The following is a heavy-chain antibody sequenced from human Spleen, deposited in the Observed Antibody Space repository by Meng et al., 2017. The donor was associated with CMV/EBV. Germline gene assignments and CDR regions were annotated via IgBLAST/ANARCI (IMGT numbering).Heavy chain of an antibody. D-gene: IGHD6-6*01. V-gene: IGHV3-23*01. CDR3: ARRGSSSFYFDY. CDR1: GFTFSSYA. CDR2: ISGSSGST. Sequence: EVQLLESGGGLVQPGGSLRLSCAASGFTFSSYAMNWGRQAPGKGLEWVSAISGSSGSTYYADSVKGRFTISRDNAKNSLYLQMNSLRAEDTAVYYCARRGSSSFYFDYWGQGTLVTVSS. J-gene: IGHJ4*02.